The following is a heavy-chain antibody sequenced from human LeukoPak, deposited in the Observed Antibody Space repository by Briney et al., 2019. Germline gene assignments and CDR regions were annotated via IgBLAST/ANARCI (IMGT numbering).Heavy chain of an antibody. J-gene: IGHJ4*02. Sequence: GASVKVSCKASGYTFTSYGISWVRKAPGQGLEWMGWISAYNGNTNYAQKLQGRVTMTTDTSTSTAYMELRSLRSDDTAVYYCARRNYCSSTSCHEADYWGQGTLVTVSS. CDR3: ARRNYCSSTSCHEADY. CDR2: ISAYNGNT. D-gene: IGHD2-2*01. CDR1: GYTFTSYG. V-gene: IGHV1-18*01.